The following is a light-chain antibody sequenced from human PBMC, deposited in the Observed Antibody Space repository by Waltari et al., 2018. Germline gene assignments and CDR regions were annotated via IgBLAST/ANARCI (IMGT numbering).Light chain of an antibody. CDR3: QQYYSTPYT. CDR1: QSVLYSPNNKNY. J-gene: IGKJ2*01. Sequence: DIAMTQSPASLAVSLGERATIICKSTQSVLYSPNNKNYLAWYQQKPGQPPKLLIYWASTRESGVPDRFSGSGSGTDFTLTISSLQAEDVAVYYCQQYYSTPYTFGQGTKLEIK. CDR2: WAS. V-gene: IGKV4-1*01.